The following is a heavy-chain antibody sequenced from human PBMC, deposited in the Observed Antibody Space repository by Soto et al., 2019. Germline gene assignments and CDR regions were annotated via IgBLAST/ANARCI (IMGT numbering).Heavy chain of an antibody. Sequence: ASVKVSCKASGYTFTSYGISWARQAPGQGLEWMGWISAYNGNTNYAQKLQGRVTMTTDTSTSTAYMELRSLRSDDTAVYYCARDPHSYYYDSSGSIPGGWFDPWGQGTLVTVSS. CDR1: GYTFTSYG. J-gene: IGHJ5*02. CDR3: ARDPHSYYYDSSGSIPGGWFDP. V-gene: IGHV1-18*01. D-gene: IGHD3-22*01. CDR2: ISAYNGNT.